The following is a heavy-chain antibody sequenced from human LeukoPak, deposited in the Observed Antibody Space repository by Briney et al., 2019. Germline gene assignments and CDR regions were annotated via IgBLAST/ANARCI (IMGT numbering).Heavy chain of an antibody. J-gene: IGHJ6*02. CDR2: IIPIFGTA. D-gene: IGHD2-8*01. Sequence: ASVTVSCKASGGTFSSYAISWVRQAPGQGLEWMGGIIPIFGTANYAQKFQGRVTITADESTSTAYMELSSLRSEDTAVYYCARHGVYYYGMDVWGQGTTVTVSS. V-gene: IGHV1-69*13. CDR1: GGTFSSYA. CDR3: ARHGVYYYGMDV.